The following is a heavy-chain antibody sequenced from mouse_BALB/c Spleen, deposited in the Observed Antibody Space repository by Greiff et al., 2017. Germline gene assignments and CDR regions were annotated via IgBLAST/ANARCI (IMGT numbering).Heavy chain of an antibody. CDR3: ARFLYGSSPDWYFDV. D-gene: IGHD1-1*01. Sequence: VQLQQSGPELVKPGASVKVSCKASGYAFTSYNMYWVKQSHGKSLEWIGYIDPYNGGTSYNQKFKGKATLTVDKSSSTAYMHLNSLTSEDSAVYYCARFLYGSSPDWYFDVWGAGTTVTVSS. J-gene: IGHJ1*01. CDR1: GYAFTSYN. V-gene: IGHV1S135*01. CDR2: IDPYNGGT.